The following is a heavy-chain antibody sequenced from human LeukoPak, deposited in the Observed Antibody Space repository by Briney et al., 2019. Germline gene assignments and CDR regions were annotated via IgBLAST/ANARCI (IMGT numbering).Heavy chain of an antibody. CDR3: ARDYGQLEAHYYFDY. V-gene: IGHV1-2*06. CDR2: INFNSGAA. J-gene: IGHJ4*02. D-gene: IGHD6-6*01. Sequence: ASVKVSCKASGYTFTDYYMHWVRQAPGQGFEWMGRINFNSGAANYGQRFQGRVTMTGDTSISTAYMELSRLTSDDTAIYYCARDYGQLEAHYYFDYWGQGTLVTVSP. CDR1: GYTFTDYY.